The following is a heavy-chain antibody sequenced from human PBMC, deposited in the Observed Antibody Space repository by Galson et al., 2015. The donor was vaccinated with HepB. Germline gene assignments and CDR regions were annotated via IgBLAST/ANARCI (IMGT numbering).Heavy chain of an antibody. CDR1: GFTFSSYS. Sequence: SLRLSCAASGFTFSSYSMNWVRQAPGKGLEWVSYISSSSSTIYYADSVKGRFTISRDNAKNSLYLQMNSLRAEDTAVYYCARDAFPYSNSDYYYYMDVWGKGTTVTVSS. D-gene: IGHD4-11*01. J-gene: IGHJ6*03. CDR2: ISSSSSTI. V-gene: IGHV3-48*01. CDR3: ARDAFPYSNSDYYYYMDV.